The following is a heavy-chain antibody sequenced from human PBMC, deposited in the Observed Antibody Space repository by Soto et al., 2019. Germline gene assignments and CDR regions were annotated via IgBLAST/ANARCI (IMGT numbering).Heavy chain of an antibody. CDR2: ISSSSSYI. V-gene: IGHV3-21*01. D-gene: IGHD1-26*01. CDR1: GFTFSSYS. J-gene: IGHJ4*02. Sequence: PVGSLRLSCAASGFTFSSYSMNWVRQAPGKGLEWVSSISSSSSYIYYADSVKGRFTISRDNAKNSLYLQMNSPRDEDTAVYYCARDHPLEGIVGDTAYRRFDYWGQGTLVTVSS. CDR3: ARDHPLEGIVGDTAYRRFDY.